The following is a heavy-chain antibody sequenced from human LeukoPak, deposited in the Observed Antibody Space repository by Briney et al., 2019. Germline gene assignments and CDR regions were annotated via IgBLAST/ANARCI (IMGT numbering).Heavy chain of an antibody. CDR2: INQDGSEK. J-gene: IGHJ4*02. V-gene: IGHV3-7*03. Sequence: PGGSLRLSCAASGFTFSSYWMTWVRQAPGKGLEWVANINQDGSEKYYVDSVKGRFTISRDNAKNSLSLQMSSLRAEDTAVYYCARVGHYYDSSGYWYYFDYWGQGTLVTVSS. CDR3: ARVGHYYDSSGYWYYFDY. D-gene: IGHD3-22*01. CDR1: GFTFSSYW.